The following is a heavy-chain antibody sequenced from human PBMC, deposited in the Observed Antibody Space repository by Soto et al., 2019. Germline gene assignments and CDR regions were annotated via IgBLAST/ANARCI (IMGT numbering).Heavy chain of an antibody. CDR2: ISYDGNKK. Sequence: QVQLVESGGGVVQPGRSLRLSCAASGFTFNSYGMHWVRQAPGKGLEWVAVISYDGNKKYYADSVKGRLTISRDESKNTLYLEMNSLRAEDTAVYYCAKDGLSGAREYVGYMDVWGKGTTVTVSS. CDR3: AKDGLSGAREYVGYMDV. CDR1: GFTFNSYG. D-gene: IGHD7-27*01. V-gene: IGHV3-30*18. J-gene: IGHJ6*03.